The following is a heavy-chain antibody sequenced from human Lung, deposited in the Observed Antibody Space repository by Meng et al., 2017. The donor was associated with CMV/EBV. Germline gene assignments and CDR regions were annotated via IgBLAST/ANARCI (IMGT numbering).Heavy chain of an antibody. CDR2: ISWNSGSI. Sequence: GGSXRLXXAASGFTFDDYAMHWVRQAPGKGLEWVSGISWNSGSIGYADSVKGRFTISRDNAKNSLYLQMNSLRAEDTALYYCAKDIFPATVTTSFLDYWGQGTXVTVSS. V-gene: IGHV3-9*01. CDR1: GFTFDDYA. CDR3: AKDIFPATVTTSFLDY. J-gene: IGHJ4*02. D-gene: IGHD4-17*01.